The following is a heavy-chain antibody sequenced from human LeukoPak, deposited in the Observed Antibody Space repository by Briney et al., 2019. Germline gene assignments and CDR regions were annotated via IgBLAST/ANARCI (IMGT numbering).Heavy chain of an antibody. D-gene: IGHD3-16*01. CDR3: ARDVSAGGTNWFDP. CDR1: GYTFTGYY. Sequence: ASVKVSCKASGYTFTGYYIHWVRQAPGQGLEWMGWINPNSGGPNYAQKFQGRVTMTRDTPISTAYMEMSRLRSDDTAVYYCARDVSAGGTNWFDPWGQGTLVTVSS. CDR2: INPNSGGP. V-gene: IGHV1-2*02. J-gene: IGHJ5*02.